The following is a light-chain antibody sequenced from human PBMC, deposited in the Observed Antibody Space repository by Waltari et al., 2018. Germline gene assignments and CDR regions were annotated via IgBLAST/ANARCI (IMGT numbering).Light chain of an antibody. Sequence: DIQLTQSPPSLSASVGDRVTTPCRASQAISNSLAWYQQKPGKAPNLLLYAASRLQSGVPSRFSGSGSGTDYTLTISSLQPEDFTTYYCQQHFSAPLTFGGGTKVESK. CDR3: QQHFSAPLT. CDR2: AAS. V-gene: IGKV1-NL1*01. J-gene: IGKJ4*01. CDR1: QAISNS.